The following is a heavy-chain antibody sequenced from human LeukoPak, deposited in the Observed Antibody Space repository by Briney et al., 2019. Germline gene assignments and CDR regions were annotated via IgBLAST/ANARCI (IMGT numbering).Heavy chain of an antibody. CDR1: GYTFTDYY. V-gene: IGHV1-2*02. CDR2: ITPNSGGT. CDR3: ARGPRYFDWLLPDY. D-gene: IGHD3-9*01. Sequence: ASVKVSCKASGYTFTDYYMHWVRQAPGQGLEWMGWITPNSGGTNYAQKFQGRVTMTRDTSISTAYMDLSSLRSDDTAVYYCARGPRYFDWLLPDYWGQGTLVTVSS. J-gene: IGHJ4*02.